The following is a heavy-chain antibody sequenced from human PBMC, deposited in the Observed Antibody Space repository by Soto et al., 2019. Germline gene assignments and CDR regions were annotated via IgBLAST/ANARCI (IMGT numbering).Heavy chain of an antibody. CDR1: GYTFSIYA. J-gene: IGHJ4*02. CDR3: AKDGRVGATHFDY. CDR2: ISGSGGST. V-gene: IGHV3-23*01. Sequence: EVQLLESGGGLVQSGGSLRLSCAASGYTFSIYAMSWVRQAPGKGLEWVSAISGSGGSTYYADSVKGRFTIARDNSKNTMYLQMNILRAEDTAVYYCAKDGRVGATHFDYWGQGTLVTVSS. D-gene: IGHD1-26*01.